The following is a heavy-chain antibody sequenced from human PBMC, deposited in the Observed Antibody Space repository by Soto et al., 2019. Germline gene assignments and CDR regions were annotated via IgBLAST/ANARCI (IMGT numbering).Heavy chain of an antibody. D-gene: IGHD1-26*01. V-gene: IGHV1-69*02. CDR3: ASAGALNYYYYGMDV. Sequence: QVQLVQSGAEVKKPGSSVKVSCKASGGTFSSYTISWVRQAPGQGLEWMGRIIPILGIANYTQKFQGRVTITADKSTSTAYMELSSLRSEDTAVYYCASAGALNYYYYGMDVWGQGTTVTVSS. J-gene: IGHJ6*02. CDR1: GGTFSSYT. CDR2: IIPILGIA.